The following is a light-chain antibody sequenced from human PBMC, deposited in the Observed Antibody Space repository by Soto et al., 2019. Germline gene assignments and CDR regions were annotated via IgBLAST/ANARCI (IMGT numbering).Light chain of an antibody. J-gene: IGKJ2*01. Sequence: DIQMTQSPSSLSASVGDRVTITCRASQSISSYLNWYQQKPGKAPKLLIYAASSLQSGVLSRFSGSGSGTDFTLTISSLQPEHFATYYCQQSYSTLYTFGQGTKVDIK. CDR1: QSISSY. V-gene: IGKV1-39*01. CDR3: QQSYSTLYT. CDR2: AAS.